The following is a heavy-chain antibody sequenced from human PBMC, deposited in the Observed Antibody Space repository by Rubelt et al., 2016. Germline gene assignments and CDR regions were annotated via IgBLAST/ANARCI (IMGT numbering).Heavy chain of an antibody. J-gene: IGHJ4*02. D-gene: IGHD1-26*01. CDR2: INHSGST. Sequence: QVQLQESGPGLVKPSGTLSLTCAVSGGSISSSNWWSWIRQPPGKGLEWIGEINHSGSTNYNPSRKSRVTRSVDTSKNQFSLKLSSVTAADTAVYYCARGRGSYYWGQGTLVTVSS. CDR1: GGSISSSNW. CDR3: ARGRGSYY. V-gene: IGHV4-4*02.